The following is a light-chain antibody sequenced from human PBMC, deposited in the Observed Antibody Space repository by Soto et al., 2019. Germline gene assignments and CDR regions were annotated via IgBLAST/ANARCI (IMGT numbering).Light chain of an antibody. CDR1: QDIKND. CDR2: SAS. CDR3: LQDYSYPYT. V-gene: IGKV1-6*01. J-gene: IGKJ2*01. Sequence: AIQMTQSPSSLSASVGDRVTITCRASQDIKNDLGWYQQKPGRVPKLLMYSASSLHTEVPSRFSGSGSGSDFTLTISSLQPEDFATYYCLQDYSYPYTFGQGTKLEIK.